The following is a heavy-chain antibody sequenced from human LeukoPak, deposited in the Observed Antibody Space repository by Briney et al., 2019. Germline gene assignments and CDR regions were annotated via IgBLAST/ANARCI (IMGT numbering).Heavy chain of an antibody. D-gene: IGHD6-6*01. CDR1: GFTFSDYY. V-gene: IGHV3-11*03. Sequence: GGSLRLSCAASGFTFSDYYMSWIRQAPGKGLEWVSYISSSSSYTNYADSVKGRFTISRDNAKNSLYLQMNSLRAEDTAVYYCARRADYSSSSLPGEFDYWGQGTLVTVSS. CDR3: ARRADYSSSSLPGEFDY. J-gene: IGHJ4*02. CDR2: ISSSSSYT.